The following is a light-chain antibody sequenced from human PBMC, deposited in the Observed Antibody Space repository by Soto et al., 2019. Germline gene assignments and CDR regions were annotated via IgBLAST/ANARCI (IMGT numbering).Light chain of an antibody. CDR2: EVT. Sequence: QSVLTQPASVSGSPGQSITISCSGTNSDVGAYNFVSWYQQHPGKAPKLLIHEVTLRLSGVSHRFSGSKSGNTASLTISGLQVEEEADYYCSSSTTTYTHVFGKGTKVTVL. CDR3: SSSTTTYTHV. CDR1: NSDVGAYNF. J-gene: IGLJ1*01. V-gene: IGLV2-14*01.